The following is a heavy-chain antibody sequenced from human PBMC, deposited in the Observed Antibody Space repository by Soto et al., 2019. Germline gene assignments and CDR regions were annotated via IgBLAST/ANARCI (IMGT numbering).Heavy chain of an antibody. J-gene: IGHJ2*01. V-gene: IGHV3-23*01. CDR3: VKDDRILGRRYFDL. CDR1: GFTFSSYA. CDR2: ISFSDGGA. D-gene: IGHD2-15*01. Sequence: GGSLRLSCAASGFTFSSYAMTWVRQAPGKGLEWVSSISFSDGGAYYADSVKGRLTISRDNSKNTLFLQMNSLRVEDTAVYYCVKDDRILGRRYFDLWGRGTLVTVSS.